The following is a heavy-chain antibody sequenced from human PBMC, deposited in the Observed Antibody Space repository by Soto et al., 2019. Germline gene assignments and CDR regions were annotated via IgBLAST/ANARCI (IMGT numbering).Heavy chain of an antibody. V-gene: IGHV5-10-1*01. CDR1: GYSFTSYW. CDR2: IDPSDSYT. D-gene: IGHD6-6*01. CDR3: ASKYSSSSGYYYYGLDV. J-gene: IGHJ6*02. Sequence: SLKISCKGSGYSFTSYWISWVRQMPGKGLEWMGRIDPSDSYTNYSPSFQGHVTISADKSISTAYLQWSSLKASDTAMYYCASKYSSSSGYYYYGLDVWGRGTKVTVSS.